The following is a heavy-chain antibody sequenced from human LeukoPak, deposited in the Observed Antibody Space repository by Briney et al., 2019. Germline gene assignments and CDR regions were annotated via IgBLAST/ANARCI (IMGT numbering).Heavy chain of an antibody. CDR2: ISTSSSYI. V-gene: IGHV3-21*01. D-gene: IGHD6-13*01. Sequence: GGSLRLSCAASGFTFSSYSMNWVRQASGKGLEWVSSISTSSSYIYYADSVKGRFTISRDNAKNSLYLQMNSLRAEDTAVYYCARVVPYVGAAAGTYYYYYYMDVWGKGTTVTISS. J-gene: IGHJ6*03. CDR3: ARVVPYVGAAAGTYYYYYYMDV. CDR1: GFTFSSYS.